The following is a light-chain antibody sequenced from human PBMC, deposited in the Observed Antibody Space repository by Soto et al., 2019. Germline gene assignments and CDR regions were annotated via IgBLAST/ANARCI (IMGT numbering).Light chain of an antibody. V-gene: IGLV2-14*01. CDR2: EVI. CDR1: STDIGTYNS. Sequence: QSALTQPASVSGSPGRSITISCTGTSTDIGTYNSVSWCQHHPGKAPKLLIFEVIDRPSGVSDRFSGSKSGNTASLTISSLQFEDEADYYCCSYTTTYTLVFGGGTKVTVL. CDR3: CSYTTTYTLV. J-gene: IGLJ3*02.